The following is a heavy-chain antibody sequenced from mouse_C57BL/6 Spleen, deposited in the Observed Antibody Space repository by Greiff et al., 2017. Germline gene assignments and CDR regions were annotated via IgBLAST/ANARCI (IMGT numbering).Heavy chain of an antibody. V-gene: IGHV1-80*01. Sequence: VQLQQSGAELVKPGASVKISCKASGYAFSSYWMNWVKQRPGKGLEWIGQIYPGDGYTNYTGQFKGKATLTADKSSSTAYMQLSSLTSEDSAVYFCARPDYGYPAWCAYWGQGTLVTVSA. CDR2: IYPGDGYT. D-gene: IGHD2-2*01. CDR3: ARPDYGYPAWCAY. J-gene: IGHJ3*01. CDR1: GYAFSSYW.